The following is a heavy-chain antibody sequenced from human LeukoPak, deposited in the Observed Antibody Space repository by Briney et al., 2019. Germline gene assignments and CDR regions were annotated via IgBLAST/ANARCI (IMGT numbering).Heavy chain of an antibody. Sequence: SETLSLTCDVSGGSISSGLYSWSWIRQPLGKGLEWIGYIYHTGSTYYNPSLKSRVTISVDTSKNQFSLRLSSVTAADTAVYYCARLQYCSGTSCYWFDPWGQGTLVTVSS. CDR3: ARLQYCSGTSCYWFDP. V-gene: IGHV4-30-2*01. CDR1: GGSISSGLYS. CDR2: IYHTGST. J-gene: IGHJ5*02. D-gene: IGHD2-2*01.